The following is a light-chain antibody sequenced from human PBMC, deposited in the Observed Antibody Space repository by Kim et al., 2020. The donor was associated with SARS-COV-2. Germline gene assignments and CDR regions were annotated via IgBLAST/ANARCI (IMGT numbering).Light chain of an antibody. J-gene: IGLJ2*01. V-gene: IGLV4-69*01. CDR3: QTWGTGIVV. CDR1: SGHSSYA. CDR2: LNSDGSH. Sequence: SVELTCTLSSGHSSYAIAWHQQQPEKGPRYLMKLNSDGSHSKGDGIPDRFSGSSSGAERYLTISSLQSEDEADYYCQTWGTGIVVFGGGTQLTVL.